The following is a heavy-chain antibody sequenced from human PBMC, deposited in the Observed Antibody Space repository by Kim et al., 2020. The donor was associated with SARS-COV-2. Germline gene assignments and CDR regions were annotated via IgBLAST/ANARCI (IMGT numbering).Heavy chain of an antibody. J-gene: IGHJ6*02. CDR2: IKQDGSEK. CDR3: ARDRYDILTGYIYYYYGMDV. Sequence: GGSLRLSCAASGFTFSSYWMSWVRQAPGKGLEWVANIKQDGSEKYYVDSVKGRFTISRDNAKNSLYLQMNSLRAEDTAVYYCARDRYDILTGYIYYYYGMDVWGQGTTVTVSS. V-gene: IGHV3-7*03. CDR1: GFTFSSYW. D-gene: IGHD3-9*01.